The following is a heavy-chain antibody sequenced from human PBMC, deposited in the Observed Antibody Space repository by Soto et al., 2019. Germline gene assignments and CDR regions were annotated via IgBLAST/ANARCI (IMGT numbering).Heavy chain of an antibody. Sequence: GGSLRLSCAASGLTYSDRYMDWIRQAPRKGRGCVVGIRKKHISYAMDYAAAVKGGYMTLRDDSTNLLYLQPIGLKTEDTAVYCCTTVTTVDYCIVAWGQGTLVSVS. CDR3: TTVTTVDYCIVA. CDR1: GLTYSDRY. V-gene: IGHV3-72*01. CDR2: IRKKHISYAM. J-gene: IGHJ5*02. D-gene: IGHD4-17*01.